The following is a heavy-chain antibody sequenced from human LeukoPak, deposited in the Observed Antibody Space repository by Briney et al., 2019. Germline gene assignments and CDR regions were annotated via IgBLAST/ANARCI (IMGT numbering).Heavy chain of an antibody. J-gene: IGHJ6*03. V-gene: IGHV1-18*01. CDR1: KTTHPNHG. CDR2: ISTYNGNT. Sequence: GASVKVSCKGFKTTHPNHGLTWVRQAPGQGLEWMGWISTYNGNTQYAKNFQGRVTLTTDTSANTVYMELRSLRSDDTAVYYCASPAKGAFFYYYMDVWGKGTTVTVSS. CDR3: ASPAKGAFFYYYMDV. D-gene: IGHD3-3*01.